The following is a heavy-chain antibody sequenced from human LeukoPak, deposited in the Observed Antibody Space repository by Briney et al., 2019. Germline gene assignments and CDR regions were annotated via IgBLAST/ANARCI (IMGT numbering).Heavy chain of an antibody. CDR2: IYPGDSDT. CDR3: ARLRELFGTDFDY. J-gene: IGHJ4*02. CDR1: GYSFTSYW. D-gene: IGHD1-26*01. V-gene: IGHV5-51*01. Sequence: GESLKISFKGSGYSFTSYWIRWVRQMPGKGLEWMGIIYPGDSDTRYSPSFQGQVTISADKSISTAYLQWSSLKASDYAMYYCARLRELFGTDFDYWGQGTLVTVSS.